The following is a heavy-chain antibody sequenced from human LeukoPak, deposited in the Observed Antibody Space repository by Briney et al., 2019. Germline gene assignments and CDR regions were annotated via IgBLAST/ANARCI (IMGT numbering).Heavy chain of an antibody. CDR2: IIPIFGTA. D-gene: IGHD6-13*01. J-gene: IGHJ6*03. CDR1: GGTFSSYA. V-gene: IGHV1-69*05. Sequence: ASVKVSCKASGGTFSSYAISWVRQAPGQGLEWMGRIIPIFGTANYAQKFQGRVTITTDESTNTAYMELSSLRSEDTAVYYCARGSEEYSSSWYNYYYYYMDVWGKGATVTVSS. CDR3: ARGSEEYSSSWYNYYYYYMDV.